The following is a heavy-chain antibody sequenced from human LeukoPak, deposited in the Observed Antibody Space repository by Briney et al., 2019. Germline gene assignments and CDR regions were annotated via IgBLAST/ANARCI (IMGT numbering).Heavy chain of an antibody. J-gene: IGHJ4*02. D-gene: IGHD2-21*02. CDR1: GGSLSSYS. CDR2: IYTSGSI. CDR3: ARMKDCGGDCYSVDY. V-gene: IGHV4-4*07. Sequence: PSETLSLTSTVSGGSLSSYSWSWIRQPAGKGLEWIGRIYTSGSINYNPYLKSRVTMSVDTSKNQFSLKLSSVTAADTAVYYCARMKDCGGDCYSVDYWGQGTLVTVSS.